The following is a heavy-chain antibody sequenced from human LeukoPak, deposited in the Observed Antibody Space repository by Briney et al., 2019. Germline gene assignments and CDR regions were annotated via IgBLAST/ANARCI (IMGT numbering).Heavy chain of an antibody. CDR3: ARVSQWLVHYYFDY. J-gene: IGHJ4*02. CDR2: FDPEDGET. CDR1: GYTLTQLT. V-gene: IGHV1-24*01. Sequence: ASVKVSCKVSGYTLTQLTMHWVRQAPGKGLEWMGGFDPEDGETKYAQKFQGRVTMTEDTSTDTAYMELSSLRSEDTAVYYCARVSQWLVHYYFDYWGQGTLVTVSS. D-gene: IGHD6-19*01.